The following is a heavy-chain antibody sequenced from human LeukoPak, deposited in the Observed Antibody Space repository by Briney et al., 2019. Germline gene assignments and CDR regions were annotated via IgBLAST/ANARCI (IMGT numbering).Heavy chain of an antibody. J-gene: IGHJ4*02. D-gene: IGHD3-10*01. V-gene: IGHV3-64*01. Sequence: PGGSLRLSCAASGFTFSRYALHWVRQAPGKGLEYVSSISTNGGSTYYANSVKGRFTISRDNSKNTLFLQLGSLRAEDMAVYYCARWWYYYGSGSYLDYWGQGTLVTVSS. CDR1: GFTFSRYA. CDR3: ARWWYYYGSGSYLDY. CDR2: ISTNGGST.